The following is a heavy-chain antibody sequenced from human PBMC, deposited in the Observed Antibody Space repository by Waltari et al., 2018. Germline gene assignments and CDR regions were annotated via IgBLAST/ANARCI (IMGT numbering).Heavy chain of an antibody. V-gene: IGHV3-30*09. J-gene: IGHJ4*02. CDR3: VRGFAPSSPGN. Sequence: QVHLVDSGGSVVLPGGSLRLLCAASGFIFSRSAMYWVRQAPGRGLESVALISHDGGKKYYADFVKGRFVISRDNSKDTLHLQITGLRVEDTAVYYCVRGFAPSSPGNWGQGTLVTVSS. CDR2: ISHDGGKK. CDR1: GFIFSRSA. D-gene: IGHD3-3*01.